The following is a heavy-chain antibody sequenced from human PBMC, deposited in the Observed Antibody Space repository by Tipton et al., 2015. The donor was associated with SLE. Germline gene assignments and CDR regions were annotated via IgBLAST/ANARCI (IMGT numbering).Heavy chain of an antibody. D-gene: IGHD1-7*01. CDR2: VFNAGAT. V-gene: IGHV3-53*01. CDR1: GFSVSSNY. Sequence: SLRLSCAASGFSVSSNYVSWIRQAPGKGLEWVSVVFNAGATYYADSVKGRFTMSRDNSMNTLSLQMNSLRAEDTAVYYCAGASWNYGLFDYWGQGTLVTVSS. J-gene: IGHJ4*02. CDR3: AGASWNYGLFDY.